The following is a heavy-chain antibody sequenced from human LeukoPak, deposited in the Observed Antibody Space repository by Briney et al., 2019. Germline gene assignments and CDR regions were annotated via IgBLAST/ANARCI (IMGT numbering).Heavy chain of an antibody. CDR2: INHSGST. D-gene: IGHD2-15*01. V-gene: IGHV4-34*01. Sequence: SETLSLTCAVYGGSFSGYYWSWTRQPPGKGLEWIGEINHSGSTNYNPSLKSRVTISVDTSKNQFSLKLSSVTAADTAVYYCARGRSDCSGGSCYSKGDYWGQGTLVTVSS. CDR3: ARGRSDCSGGSCYSKGDY. J-gene: IGHJ4*02. CDR1: GGSFSGYY.